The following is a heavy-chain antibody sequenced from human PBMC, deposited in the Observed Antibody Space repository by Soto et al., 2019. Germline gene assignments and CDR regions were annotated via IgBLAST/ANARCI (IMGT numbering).Heavy chain of an antibody. CDR3: AKANYDHIWGSYPHPPNAFDI. CDR2: ISGSGGST. CDR1: GFTCSSYA. Sequence: GGPLRLSCAASGFTCSSYARSWVRQATGKGLEWVSAISGSGGSTYYADSVKGRFTISRDNSKNTLYLQMNSLRAEDTAVYYCAKANYDHIWGSYPHPPNAFDIWGQGTMVTVSS. V-gene: IGHV3-23*01. D-gene: IGHD3-16*02. J-gene: IGHJ3*02.